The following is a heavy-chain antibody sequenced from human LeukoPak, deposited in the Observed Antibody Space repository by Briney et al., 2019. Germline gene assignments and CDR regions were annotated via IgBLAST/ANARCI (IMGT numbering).Heavy chain of an antibody. CDR3: ARDHSNDFWSGSGPLYYMDV. CDR2: IHPNTGGT. V-gene: IGHV1-2*02. Sequence: ASVKVSCKASGYTFTGYYMHWVRQAPGQGLEWMGWIHPNTGGTKYAQKFQGRVTMTRDTSISTAYMELSRLRSDDTAVYYCARDHSNDFWSGSGPLYYMDVWGKGTTVTVSS. CDR1: GYTFTGYY. J-gene: IGHJ6*03. D-gene: IGHD3-3*01.